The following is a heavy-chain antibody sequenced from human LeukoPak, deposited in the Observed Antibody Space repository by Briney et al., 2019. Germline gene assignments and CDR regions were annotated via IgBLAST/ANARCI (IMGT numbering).Heavy chain of an antibody. CDR1: GFTFSSYS. V-gene: IGHV3-21*01. CDR2: ISSSSSYI. J-gene: IGHJ3*01. Sequence: GGSLRLSCAASGFTFSSYSMNWVRQAPGKGLEWVSSISSSSSYIYYADSVKGRFTISRDNAKNSLYLQMHSLRAEDTAVYYCARLEGQWERHDVGHAFDLWARNTIVTVSS. CDR3: ARLEGQWERHDVGHAFDL. D-gene: IGHD1-26*01.